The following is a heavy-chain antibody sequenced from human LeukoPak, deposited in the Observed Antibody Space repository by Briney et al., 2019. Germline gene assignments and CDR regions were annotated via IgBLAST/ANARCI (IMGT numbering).Heavy chain of an antibody. J-gene: IGHJ4*02. V-gene: IGHV3-21*01. D-gene: IGHD3-10*01. Sequence: GGSLRLSCAASGFTFSDYTMNWVRQAPGKGLEWVSSISSSSSYIYYADSVKGRFTISRDNAKNSLYLQMNSLRAEDTAVYYCARDRQLLWFGESDYWGQGTLVTVSS. CDR3: ARDRQLLWFGESDY. CDR1: GFTFSDYT. CDR2: ISSSSSYI.